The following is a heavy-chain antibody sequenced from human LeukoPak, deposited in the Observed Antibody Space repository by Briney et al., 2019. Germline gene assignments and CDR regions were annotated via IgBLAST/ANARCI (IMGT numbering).Heavy chain of an antibody. CDR1: GYTFTSYD. D-gene: IGHD3-10*01. CDR3: ASLAVWFGESGDP. V-gene: IGHV1-8*01. Sequence: ASVKVSCKASGYTFTSYDINWVRQATGRGLEWMGWMNPNSGNTGYAQKFQGRVSMTKNTSISTAYMELSSLRSEDTAVYYCASLAVWFGESGDPWGQGTLVTVSS. CDR2: MNPNSGNT. J-gene: IGHJ5*02.